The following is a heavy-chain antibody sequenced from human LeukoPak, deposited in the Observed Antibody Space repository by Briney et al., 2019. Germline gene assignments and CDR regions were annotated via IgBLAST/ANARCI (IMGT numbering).Heavy chain of an antibody. Sequence: ASVKVSCKSSGYTFTSYYMHALRQAPGQGLAWMGWINPNSGGTNYAQKFQGRVTMTRDTSISTAYMELSRLRSDDTDVYYCARDVVVAGVGALTYFDYWGQGTLVTVSS. CDR2: INPNSGGT. CDR3: ARDVVVAGVGALTYFDY. D-gene: IGHD1-26*01. V-gene: IGHV1-2*02. J-gene: IGHJ4*02. CDR1: GYTFTSYY.